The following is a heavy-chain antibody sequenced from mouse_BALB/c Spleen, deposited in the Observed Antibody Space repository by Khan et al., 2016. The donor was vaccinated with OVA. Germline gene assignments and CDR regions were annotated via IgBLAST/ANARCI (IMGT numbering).Heavy chain of an antibody. D-gene: IGHD1-1*01. Sequence: EGELVESGGGLVKPGGSLKLSCAASGFTFSDYYMYWVRQTPEKRLEWVATISDGGSNTYYPDSVKGRFTISRANAKNNLFLQMISLKAEDTAMYFCARACYCGFAYWGQGTLVTVSA. CDR2: ISDGGSNT. CDR3: ARACYCGFAY. J-gene: IGHJ3*01. V-gene: IGHV5-4*02. CDR1: GFTFSDYY.